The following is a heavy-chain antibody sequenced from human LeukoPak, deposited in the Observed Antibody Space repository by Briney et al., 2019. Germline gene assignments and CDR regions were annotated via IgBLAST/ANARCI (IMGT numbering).Heavy chain of an antibody. Sequence: PGGSLRLSCAASGFTFSTYSMNWVRQAPGKGLEWVSSISSSSSYIFYADSVKGRFTISRDNAKNSLYLQMNSLRAEDTAVYYCAKAKGWLQIFDYWGQGTLVIVSS. J-gene: IGHJ4*02. V-gene: IGHV3-21*04. CDR1: GFTFSTYS. CDR2: ISSSSSYI. D-gene: IGHD6-19*01. CDR3: AKAKGWLQIFDY.